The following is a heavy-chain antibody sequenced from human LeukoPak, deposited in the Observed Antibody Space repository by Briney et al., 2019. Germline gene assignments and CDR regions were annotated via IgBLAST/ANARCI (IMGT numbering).Heavy chain of an antibody. CDR2: IYYSGST. CDR3: ARLSHYSDSSGYYLGSYYFDS. Sequence: SETLSLTCTVSGGSISSSSYYWGWIRQPPGKGLEWIGSIYYSGSTYYNPSVKSRVTLSLDTSKNQFSLKLGSVTAADTAVYYCARLSHYSDSSGYYLGSYYFDSWGQGTLVTVSS. J-gene: IGHJ4*02. D-gene: IGHD3-22*01. CDR1: GGSISSSSYY. V-gene: IGHV4-39*01.